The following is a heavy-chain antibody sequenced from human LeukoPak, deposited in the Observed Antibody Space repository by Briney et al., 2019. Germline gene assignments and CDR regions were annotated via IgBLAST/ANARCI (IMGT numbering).Heavy chain of an antibody. CDR2: IKQDGNEK. CDR3: ARVRGSSSPFDY. V-gene: IGHV3-7*01. D-gene: IGHD6-6*01. J-gene: IGHJ4*02. CDR1: GFTFSSYW. Sequence: QSGGSLRLSCAASGFTFSSYWMSWVRQAPGKGLEWVANIKQDGNEKYYVDSVKGRFTISRDSAKNSLYLQMSSLRAEDTAVYYCARVRGSSSPFDYWGQGTLVTVSS.